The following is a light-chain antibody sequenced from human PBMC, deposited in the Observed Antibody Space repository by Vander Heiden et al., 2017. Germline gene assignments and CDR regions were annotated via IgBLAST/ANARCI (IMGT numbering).Light chain of an antibody. CDR1: RSDIGGYKY. V-gene: IGLV2-14*03. J-gene: IGLJ3*02. Sequence: QSALPQPAPVSGSPGPSSTIPCTGTRSDIGGYKYVTWNQQPPGEAPKLIIYDVSYRPSGVSTRFSGSKAGKAASRTISGLRAEDEDDYCCNSYTSSATWVFGGRTKLTVL. CDR2: DVS. CDR3: NSYTSSATWV.